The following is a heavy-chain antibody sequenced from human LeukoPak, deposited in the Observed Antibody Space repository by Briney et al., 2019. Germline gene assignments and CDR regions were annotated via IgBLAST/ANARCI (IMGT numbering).Heavy chain of an antibody. CDR1: GYTFTSYA. CDR2: INAGNGNT. CDR3: ARYTIFGVAHFDY. V-gene: IGHV1-3*01. Sequence: GASVKVSCKASGYTFTSYAMHWVRQAPGQRLEWMGWINAGNGNTKYSQKFQGRVTITRDTSASTAYMELSSLRSEDTAVYYCARYTIFGVAHFDYWGQGTLVTVSS. J-gene: IGHJ4*02. D-gene: IGHD3-3*01.